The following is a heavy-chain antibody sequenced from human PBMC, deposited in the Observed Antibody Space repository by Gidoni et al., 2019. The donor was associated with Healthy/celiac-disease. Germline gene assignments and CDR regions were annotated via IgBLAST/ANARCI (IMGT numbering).Heavy chain of an antibody. CDR1: GFTFSSYG. V-gene: IGHV3-30*18. CDR3: ANLWAFGGVIVDDY. Sequence: QVQLVESGGGVVQPGRSLRLSCAASGFTFSSYGMHWVRQAPGTGLEWVAVISYDGSNKYYADSVKGRFTISRDNSKNTLYLQMNSLRAEDTAVYYCANLWAFGGVIVDDYWGQGTLVTVSS. J-gene: IGHJ4*02. CDR2: ISYDGSNK. D-gene: IGHD3-16*02.